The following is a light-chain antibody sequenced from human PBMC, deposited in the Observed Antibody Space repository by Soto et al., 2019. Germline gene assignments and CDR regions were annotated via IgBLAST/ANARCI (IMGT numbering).Light chain of an antibody. J-gene: IGLJ2*01. CDR1: SSDVGGYNY. Sequence: QSALTQPASVSGSPGQSITISCTGTSSDVGGYNYVSWYQHHPGKAPKLMIYEVSNRPSGISNRFSGSKSVNTASLTISGLQAEDEADYYCTSYTSSTTYVVFGGGTELTVL. CDR2: EVS. CDR3: TSYTSSTTYVV. V-gene: IGLV2-14*01.